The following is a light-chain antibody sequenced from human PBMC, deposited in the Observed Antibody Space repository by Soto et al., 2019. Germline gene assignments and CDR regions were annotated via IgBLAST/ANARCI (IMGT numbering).Light chain of an antibody. CDR1: QSVSSN. CDR3: QQYNNWWT. Sequence: ERVTTQSPATLSVYPGERATLSCRAGQSVSSNLAWYQQKPGQAPRLLIYGASTRATGIPARFSGSGSGTEFTLTISSLQSEDFAVYYCQQYNNWWTFGQGTKVDIK. J-gene: IGKJ1*01. CDR2: GAS. V-gene: IGKV3-15*01.